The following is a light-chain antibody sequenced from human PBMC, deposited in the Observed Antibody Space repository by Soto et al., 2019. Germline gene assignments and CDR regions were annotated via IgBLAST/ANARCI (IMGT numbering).Light chain of an antibody. CDR3: QQYNTWPIT. V-gene: IGKV3-20*01. CDR1: QSVGSSY. Sequence: EIVLTQSPGTLSLSPGERATLSCRASQSVGSSYLAWYQQKPGQAPRVLIYGASSRATGIPDRFSGSGSGTDFTLTISRLEPEDFAVYYCQQYNTWPITFGQGTRLEIK. CDR2: GAS. J-gene: IGKJ5*01.